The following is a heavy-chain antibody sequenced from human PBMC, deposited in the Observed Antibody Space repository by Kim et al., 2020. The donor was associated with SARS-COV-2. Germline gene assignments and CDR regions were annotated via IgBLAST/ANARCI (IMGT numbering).Heavy chain of an antibody. D-gene: IGHD2-2*01. J-gene: IGHJ6*02. CDR2: ISYDGSNK. V-gene: IGHV3-30*18. CDR1: GFTFSSYG. CDR3: AKDRSIVVVPAACMDV. Sequence: GGSLRLSCAASGFTFSSYGMHWVRQAPGKGLEWVAVISYDGSNKYYADSVKGRFTISRDNSKNTLYLQMNSLRAEDTAVYYCAKDRSIVVVPAACMDVWGQGNTVTVSS.